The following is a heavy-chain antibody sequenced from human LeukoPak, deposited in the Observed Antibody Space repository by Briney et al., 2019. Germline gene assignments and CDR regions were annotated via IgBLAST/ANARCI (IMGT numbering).Heavy chain of an antibody. D-gene: IGHD5-12*01. CDR2: INPAGSET. CDR1: GFSFNAYW. V-gene: IGHV3-7*01. CDR3: ATFGLVAALDL. J-gene: IGHJ4*02. Sequence: GGSLRLSCAASGFSFNAYWMAWVRQAPGTGLEWVTNINPAGSETFHVDPVKGRFSISRDHAKNLVYLQMNSLRAEDTAVYYCATFGLVAALDLWGQGTLVTVSS.